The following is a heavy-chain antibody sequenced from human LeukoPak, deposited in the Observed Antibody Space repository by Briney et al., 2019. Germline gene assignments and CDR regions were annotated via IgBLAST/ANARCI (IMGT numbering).Heavy chain of an antibody. V-gene: IGHV3-7*03. CDR2: IKQDGSEK. CDR3: AKDGQLWLDGFDY. Sequence: GGSLRLSCAASGFTFSSYWMSWVRQAPGKGLEWVANIKQDGSEKYYVDSVKGRFTISRDNAKNSLYLQMNSLRAEDTAVYYCAKDGQLWLDGFDYWGQGTLVTVSS. J-gene: IGHJ4*02. CDR1: GFTFSSYW. D-gene: IGHD5-18*01.